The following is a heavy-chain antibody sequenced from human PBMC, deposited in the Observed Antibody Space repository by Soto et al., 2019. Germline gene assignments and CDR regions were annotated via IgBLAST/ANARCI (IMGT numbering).Heavy chain of an antibody. CDR3: ARDSIEAVAGLYNWFDP. Sequence: GASVKVSCKASGYTFTGYYMHWVRQAPGQGLEWMGWINPNSGGTNYAQKFQGWVTITRDTSASTAYMELSSLRSEDTAVYYCARDSIEAVAGLYNWFDPWGQGTLVTSPQ. D-gene: IGHD6-19*01. J-gene: IGHJ5*02. V-gene: IGHV1-2*04. CDR1: GYTFTGYY. CDR2: INPNSGGT.